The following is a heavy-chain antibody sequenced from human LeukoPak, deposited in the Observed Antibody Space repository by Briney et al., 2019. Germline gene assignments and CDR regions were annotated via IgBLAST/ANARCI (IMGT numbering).Heavy chain of an antibody. CDR1: GGSISSGNYY. J-gene: IGHJ4*02. V-gene: IGHV4-39*07. D-gene: IGHD1-26*01. CDR3: ARDWSVGTTIVVDY. Sequence: SETLSLTCTVSGGSISSGNYYWGWIRQPPGKGVERFGSVYYSGTTYYNPSLKSRVTISVDTSKKQFSLKLSSVTATDTAVYYCARDWSVGTTIVVDYWGQGTLVTVSS. CDR2: VYYSGTT.